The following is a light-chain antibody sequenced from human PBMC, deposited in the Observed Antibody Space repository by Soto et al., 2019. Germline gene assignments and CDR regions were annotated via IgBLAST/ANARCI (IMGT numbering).Light chain of an antibody. CDR1: SSDVGGYNY. Sequence: QSALTQPASVSGSPGQSITISCTGTSSDVGGYNYVSWYQQPPGRAPKLIIYEVSNRPSGVSNRFSGSKSGNTASLTISGLQAEDEADYYCSSYPTTSTRVFGGGTKLTVL. CDR3: SSYPTTSTRV. CDR2: EVS. J-gene: IGLJ3*02. V-gene: IGLV2-14*01.